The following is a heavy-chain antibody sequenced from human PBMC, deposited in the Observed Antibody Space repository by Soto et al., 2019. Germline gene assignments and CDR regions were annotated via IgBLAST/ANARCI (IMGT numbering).Heavy chain of an antibody. CDR1: GFTFSNYA. J-gene: IGHJ6*02. Sequence: EVQLLESGGGLVQPGGSLRLSYAASGFTFSNYAMSWVHQAPGKGLEWVSAISLSGGTTYYADSVKGRFTISRDNSKNTLYLQMNSLGAEDTAVYYCAKDVMPTVGLDVWGQGTTVTVSS. D-gene: IGHD2-2*01. V-gene: IGHV3-23*01. CDR3: AKDVMPTVGLDV. CDR2: ISLSGGTT.